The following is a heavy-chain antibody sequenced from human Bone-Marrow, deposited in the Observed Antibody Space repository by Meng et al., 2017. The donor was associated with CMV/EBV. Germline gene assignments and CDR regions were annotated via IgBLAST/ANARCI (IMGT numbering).Heavy chain of an antibody. Sequence: GSLRLSCGVSGGSISSYNWWSWVRQPPGKGLEWIGEIYQSGSTNYNPSLKSRVTISVDKSKHQFSLNLRSVTAADTAVYYCARERVRYCDSTSCYMARGLDYWGQGTLVTVSS. V-gene: IGHV4-4*02. J-gene: IGHJ4*02. CDR3: ARERVRYCDSTSCYMARGLDY. CDR1: GGSISSYNW. D-gene: IGHD2-2*02. CDR2: IYQSGST.